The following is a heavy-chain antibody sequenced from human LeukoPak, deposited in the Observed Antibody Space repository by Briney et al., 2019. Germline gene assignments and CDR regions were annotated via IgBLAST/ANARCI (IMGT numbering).Heavy chain of an antibody. CDR2: INPNSGGT. CDR3: ARDNSVEDTAWWFDP. D-gene: IGHD4-23*01. V-gene: IGHV1-2*02. Sequence: ASVKVSCKASGYTFSDYYIHWVRQAPGQGLEWMGWINPNSGGTNFAHKFQGRVTMTRDTSISTAYMELSRLRSDDTAVYYCARDNSVEDTAWWFDPWGQGTLVTVSS. J-gene: IGHJ5*02. CDR1: GYTFSDYY.